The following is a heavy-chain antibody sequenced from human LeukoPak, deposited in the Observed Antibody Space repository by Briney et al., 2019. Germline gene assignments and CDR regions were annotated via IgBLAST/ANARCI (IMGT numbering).Heavy chain of an antibody. J-gene: IGHJ2*01. CDR1: GGSISSYY. Sequence: SETLSLTCTVSGGSISSYYWGWVRQPPGKGLEWIGYIYYSGSTTYNPSLKSRVTVSVDTSKNQCSLNMNSVTAADTAVYYCARVGAKLTGVGWYFDLWGRGTLVTVSS. CDR3: ARVGAKLTGVGWYFDL. D-gene: IGHD3-9*01. CDR2: IYYSGST. V-gene: IGHV4-59*01.